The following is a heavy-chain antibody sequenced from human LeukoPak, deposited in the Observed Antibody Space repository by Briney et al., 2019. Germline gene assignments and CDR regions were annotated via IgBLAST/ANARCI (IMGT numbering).Heavy chain of an antibody. J-gene: IGHJ5*02. CDR1: GYTFTGYY. Sequence: GASVKVSCKASGYTFTGYYMHWVRQAPGQGLEWMGWINPNSGGTNYAQKFQGRVTMTRDTSISTACMELSRLRSDDTAVYYCARADIVATINYPSEYWFDPWGQGTLVTVSS. CDR2: INPNSGGT. CDR3: ARADIVATINYPSEYWFDP. V-gene: IGHV1-2*02. D-gene: IGHD5-12*01.